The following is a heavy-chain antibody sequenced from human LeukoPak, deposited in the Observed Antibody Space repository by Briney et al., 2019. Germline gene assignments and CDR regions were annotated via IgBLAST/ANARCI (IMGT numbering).Heavy chain of an antibody. CDR3: ARARTNYYGSGSYLDY. CDR1: GGSISSYY. V-gene: IGHV4-4*07. J-gene: IGHJ4*02. Sequence: SETLSLTCTVSGGSISSYYWSWIRQPAGKGLEWIGRIYTSGSTNYNPSLKSRVTMSVDTSKNQFSLKLSSVSAADTAVYYCARARTNYYGSGSYLDYWGQGTLVTVSS. D-gene: IGHD3-10*01. CDR2: IYTSGST.